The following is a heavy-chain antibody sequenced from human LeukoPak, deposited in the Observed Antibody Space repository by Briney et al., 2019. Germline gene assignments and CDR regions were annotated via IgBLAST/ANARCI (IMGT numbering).Heavy chain of an antibody. CDR1: GFTFSAYN. Sequence: GGSLRLSCEASGFTFSAYNLHWVRQAPGKGLEWVAVISNDGNNKYDAGSVKGRFTVSRDNSKNTLYLQMNTLRAEDTAVYYCARGLVGVSGAFDIWGQGTLVTVSS. CDR3: ARGLVGVSGAFDI. J-gene: IGHJ3*02. V-gene: IGHV3-30*04. CDR2: ISNDGNNK. D-gene: IGHD1-26*01.